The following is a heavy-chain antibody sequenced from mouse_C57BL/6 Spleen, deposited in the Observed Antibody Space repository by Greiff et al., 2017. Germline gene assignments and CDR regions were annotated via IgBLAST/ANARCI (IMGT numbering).Heavy chain of an antibody. J-gene: IGHJ2*01. CDR1: GFTFSNYW. D-gene: IGHD1-1*01. Sequence: EVKLMESGGGLVQPGGSMKLSCVASGFTFSNYWMNWVRQSPEKGLEWVAQIRLKSDNYATHYAESVKGRFTISRDDSKSSGYLQMNNLRAEDTGMYYCNPYYYGVNYWGQGTTLTVSS. CDR3: NPYYYGVNY. V-gene: IGHV6-3*01. CDR2: IRLKSDNYAT.